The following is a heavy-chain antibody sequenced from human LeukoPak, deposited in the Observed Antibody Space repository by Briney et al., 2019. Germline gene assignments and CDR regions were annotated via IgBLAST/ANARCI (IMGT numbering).Heavy chain of an antibody. CDR2: IYYSGSA. J-gene: IGHJ4*02. V-gene: IGHV4-31*03. D-gene: IGHD3-22*01. Sequence: SQTLSLTCSVSGDSINRSTYYWRWIRQHPGKGLEWIGFIYYSGSADFNPSLKSRVTISVDTSRNQISLKLSSVTAADTAMYYCARLQPYYYDSSGQGGSFDLWGQGTPVTVSS. CDR1: GDSINRSTYY. CDR3: ARLQPYYYDSSGQGGSFDL.